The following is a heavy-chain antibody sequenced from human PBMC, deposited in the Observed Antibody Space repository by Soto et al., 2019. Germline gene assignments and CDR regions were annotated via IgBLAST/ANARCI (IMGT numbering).Heavy chain of an antibody. D-gene: IGHD2-2*01. CDR2: FDPEDGET. V-gene: IGHV1-24*01. Sequence: ASVKVSCKVSGYTLTELSMHWVRQAPGKGLEWMGGFDPEDGETIYAQKFQGRVTMTEDTSTDTAYMELSSLRSEDTAVYYCATKVKVFVVPADNWFDPWGQGTLVTVSS. CDR3: ATKVKVFVVPADNWFDP. J-gene: IGHJ5*02. CDR1: GYTLTELS.